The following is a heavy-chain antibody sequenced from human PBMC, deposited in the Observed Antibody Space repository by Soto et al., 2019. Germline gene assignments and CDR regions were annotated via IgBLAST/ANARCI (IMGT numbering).Heavy chain of an antibody. CDR1: GYSFTSYW. D-gene: IGHD6-6*01. V-gene: IGHV5-51*01. Sequence: EVQLVQSGAEVKKPGESLKISCKGSGYSFTSYWIGWVRQMPGKGLEWMGIIYPGDSDTRYSPSFQGQVTISADKSISTAYLQWSSLKASDTAMYYCARQSQYSSSFGYYYYGMDVWGQGTTVTVSS. CDR3: ARQSQYSSSFGYYYYGMDV. J-gene: IGHJ6*02. CDR2: IYPGDSDT.